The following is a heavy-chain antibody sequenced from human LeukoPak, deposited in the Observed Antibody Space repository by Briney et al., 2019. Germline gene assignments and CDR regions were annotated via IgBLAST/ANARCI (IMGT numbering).Heavy chain of an antibody. CDR3: ARGHSGYDWSFDY. Sequence: GGSLRLSCVASGFTFSNYAMTWVRQAPGKGLEWVSALRNSGSTPYYADSVKGRFTISRDNSKNTLYLQMNSLRAEDTAVYYCARGHSGYDWSFDYWGQGTLVTVSS. D-gene: IGHD5-12*01. V-gene: IGHV3-23*01. CDR2: LRNSGSTP. J-gene: IGHJ4*02. CDR1: GFTFSNYA.